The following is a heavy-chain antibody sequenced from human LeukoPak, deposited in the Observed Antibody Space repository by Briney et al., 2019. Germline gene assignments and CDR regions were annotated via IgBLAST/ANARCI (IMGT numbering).Heavy chain of an antibody. V-gene: IGHV4-39*01. CDR2: ISYSGST. CDR1: GGSITSSSYY. J-gene: IGHJ4*02. Sequence: SETLSLTCTVSGGSITSSSYYWAWIRQPPGKGLEWVGSISYSGSTYYSPSLKSRVTISLDTSKNQFSLRLSSVTAADTAVYYCARHENGKVRVAYYFDYWGQGTLVTVSS. CDR3: ARHENGKVRVAYYFDY. D-gene: IGHD1-26*01.